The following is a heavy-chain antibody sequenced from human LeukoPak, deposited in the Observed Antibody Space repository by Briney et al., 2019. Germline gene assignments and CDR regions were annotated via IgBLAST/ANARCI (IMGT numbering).Heavy chain of an antibody. CDR1: GGSISSGSYY. Sequence: SETLSLTCTVSGGSISSGSYYWSWIRQPAGKGLEWIGRIYTSGSTNYNPSLKSRVTISVDTSKIQFSLKLSSVTAADTAVYYCARALVVPAATNWFDPWGQGTLVTVSS. CDR2: IYTSGST. CDR3: ARALVVPAATNWFDP. V-gene: IGHV4-61*02. J-gene: IGHJ5*02. D-gene: IGHD2-2*01.